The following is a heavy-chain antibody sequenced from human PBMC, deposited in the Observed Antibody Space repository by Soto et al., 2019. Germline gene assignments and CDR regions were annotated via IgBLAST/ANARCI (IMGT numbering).Heavy chain of an antibody. CDR1: GFTFSSYG. CDR3: AKDSSVTIFRAYYGMDV. Sequence: QVQLVESGGGVVQPGRSLRLSCAASGFTFSSYGMHWVRQAPGKGLEWVAVISYDGSNKYYADSVKGRFTISRDNSKNTLYLQMNSLRAEDTAVYYCAKDSSVTIFRAYYGMDVW. CDR2: ISYDGSNK. J-gene: IGHJ6*01. D-gene: IGHD3-3*01. V-gene: IGHV3-30*18.